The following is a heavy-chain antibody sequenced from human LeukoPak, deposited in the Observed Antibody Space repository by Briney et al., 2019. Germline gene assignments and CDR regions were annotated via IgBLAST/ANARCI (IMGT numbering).Heavy chain of an antibody. CDR3: ARGGYFDSSGDSRGPDH. Sequence: QSGGSLRLSCAASGFTFNTYSMNWVRQTPGKGLEWVSYISSSGSTIYYADSVKGRFTISRDNAKNSLYLQVNSLRAEDTAMFYCARGGYFDSSGDSRGPDHWGQGTLVSVSS. V-gene: IGHV3-48*01. J-gene: IGHJ1*01. CDR2: ISSSGSTI. D-gene: IGHD3-22*01. CDR1: GFTFNTYS.